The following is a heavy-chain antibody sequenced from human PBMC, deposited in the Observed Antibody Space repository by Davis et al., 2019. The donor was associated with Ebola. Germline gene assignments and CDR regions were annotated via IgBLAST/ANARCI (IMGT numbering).Heavy chain of an antibody. Sequence: ASVKVSCKASGGTFTSYAISWVRQAPGQGLEWMGWISAYNGNTNYAQKLQGRVTMTTDTSTSTAYMELRSLRSDDTAVYYCARSITMVQGVSWFDPWGQGTLVTVSS. CDR1: GGTFTSYA. V-gene: IGHV1-18*01. D-gene: IGHD3-10*01. CDR2: ISAYNGNT. CDR3: ARSITMVQGVSWFDP. J-gene: IGHJ5*02.